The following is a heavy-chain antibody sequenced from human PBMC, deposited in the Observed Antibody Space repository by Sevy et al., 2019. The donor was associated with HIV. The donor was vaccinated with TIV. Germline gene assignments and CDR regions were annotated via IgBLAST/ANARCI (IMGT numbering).Heavy chain of an antibody. Sequence: SETLSLTCAVYGGSFSGYFWNWIRQSPGKGLEWIGEINHTGTLKYNPSLMSRVTISVDESKNLLSLHLSSVTAADTAIYYCARGGEAYVVVVPSTMPLDYWGQGTLVTVSS. D-gene: IGHD2-2*01. V-gene: IGHV4-34*01. CDR1: GGSFSGYF. J-gene: IGHJ4*02. CDR3: ARGGEAYVVVVPSTMPLDY. CDR2: INHTGTL.